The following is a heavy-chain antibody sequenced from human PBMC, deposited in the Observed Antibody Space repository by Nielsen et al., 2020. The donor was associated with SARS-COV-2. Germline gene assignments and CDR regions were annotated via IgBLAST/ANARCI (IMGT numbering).Heavy chain of an antibody. V-gene: IGHV4-39*07. Sequence: SETLSLTCTVSGGSISSSSYYWGWIRQPPGKGLEWIGSIYYSGSTYYNPSLKSRVTISVDTSKNQFSLKLSSVTAADTAVYYCAREKYYDSSGYFSDAFDIWGQGTMVTVSS. CDR2: IYYSGST. J-gene: IGHJ3*02. CDR3: AREKYYDSSGYFSDAFDI. CDR1: GGSISSSSYY. D-gene: IGHD3-22*01.